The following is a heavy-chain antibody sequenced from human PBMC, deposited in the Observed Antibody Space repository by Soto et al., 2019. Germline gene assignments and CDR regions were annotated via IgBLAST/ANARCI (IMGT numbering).Heavy chain of an antibody. CDR2: IYAGGTT. CDR3: ARDYYGSGSYYKY. Sequence: ESGGGLVQPGGSLRLSCAASGFTVSSNYMSWVRQAPGKGLEWVSVIYAGGTTNYADSVKGRFTISRDNSKNTLYLQMNSLRVEDTAVYYCARDYYGSGSYYKYWGQGTLVTVSS. V-gene: IGHV3-66*01. D-gene: IGHD3-10*01. J-gene: IGHJ4*02. CDR1: GFTVSSNY.